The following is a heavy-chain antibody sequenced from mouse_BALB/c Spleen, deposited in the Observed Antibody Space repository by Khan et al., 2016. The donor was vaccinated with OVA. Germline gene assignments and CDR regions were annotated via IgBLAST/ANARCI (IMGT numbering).Heavy chain of an antibody. CDR2: INPSTGYT. D-gene: IGHD1-1*01. CDR1: GYTFINYW. CDR3: ARRGLRWEFDY. V-gene: IGHV1-7*01. J-gene: IGHJ2*01. Sequence: QVQLQQSGAELAKPGASVKMSCKASGYTFINYWILWVKQRPGQGLEWIGYINPSTGYTEYNQNFKDKATLTADKSSSTAYMQLSSLTSEDSAVYYCARRGLRWEFDYGGQGTTRTVSS.